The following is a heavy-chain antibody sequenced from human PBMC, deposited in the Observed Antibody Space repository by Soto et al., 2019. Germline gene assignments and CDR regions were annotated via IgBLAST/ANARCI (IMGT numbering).Heavy chain of an antibody. J-gene: IGHJ4*02. D-gene: IGHD2-21*02. Sequence: SETLCLTCTVSGGSISSGDDYWSWIRQPPGKGLEWIGYIYYSGSTYYNPSPKSRVTISVDTSKNQFSLKLSSVTAADTAVYYCAAYGNCGGDCYPTTYYFDYWGQGTLVTVSS. CDR1: GGSISSGDDY. CDR2: IYYSGST. CDR3: AAYGNCGGDCYPTTYYFDY. V-gene: IGHV4-30-4*01.